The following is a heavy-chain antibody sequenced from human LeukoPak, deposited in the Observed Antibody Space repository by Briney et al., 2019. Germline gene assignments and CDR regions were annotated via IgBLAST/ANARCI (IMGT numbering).Heavy chain of an antibody. CDR1: GFTFTSSA. CDR3: AADPPSSGWGRDAFDI. Sequence: SVKVSCKASGFTFTSSAVQWVRQARGQRLKWIGWIVVGSGNTNYAQKFQERVTITRDMSTSTAYMELSSLRSEDTAVYYCAADPPSSGWGRDAFDIWGQGTMVTVSS. CDR2: IVVGSGNT. J-gene: IGHJ3*02. D-gene: IGHD6-19*01. V-gene: IGHV1-58*01.